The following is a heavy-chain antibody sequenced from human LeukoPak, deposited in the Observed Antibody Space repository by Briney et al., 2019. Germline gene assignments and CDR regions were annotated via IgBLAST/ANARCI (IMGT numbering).Heavy chain of an antibody. CDR3: ARDPSIAVAGTNAFDI. J-gene: IGHJ3*02. CDR1: GFTVSSNY. Sequence: PGGSLGLSCAASGFTVSSNYMSWVRQAPGKGLEWVSVIYSGGSAYYADSVKGRFTISRDNSKNTLYLQMNSLRAEDTAVYYCARDPSIAVAGTNAFDIWGQGTMVTVSS. V-gene: IGHV3-66*01. CDR2: IYSGGSA. D-gene: IGHD6-19*01.